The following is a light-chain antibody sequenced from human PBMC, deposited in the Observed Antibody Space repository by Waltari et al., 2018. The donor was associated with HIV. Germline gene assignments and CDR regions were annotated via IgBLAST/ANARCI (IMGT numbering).Light chain of an antibody. CDR3: SSYSATATLV. V-gene: IGLV2-14*03. J-gene: IGLJ1*01. CDR1: NNDIGGYKY. CDR2: EVT. Sequence: QSALTQPASVSGSPGQSITISCIGTNNDIGGYKYVSWYQQHPGKAPRLIIYEVTNRPSGISSRFSGSKSANTASLTISGLQAEDEANYFCSSYSATATLVFGPGTEVTVL.